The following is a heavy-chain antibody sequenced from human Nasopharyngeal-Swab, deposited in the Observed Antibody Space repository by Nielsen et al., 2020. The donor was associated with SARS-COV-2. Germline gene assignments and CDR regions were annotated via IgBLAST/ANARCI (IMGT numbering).Heavy chain of an antibody. V-gene: IGHV3-23*01. CDR1: GFTFSSYA. Sequence: GGSLRLSCAASGFTFSSYAMSWVRQAPGKGLEWVSAISGSGGSTYYADSVKGRFTISRDNSKNTLYLQMNSLRAEDTALYYCARDAGYCSGGYCYSSSVFDYWGQGTLVTVSS. CDR3: ARDAGYCSGGYCYSSSVFDY. D-gene: IGHD2-15*01. CDR2: ISGSGGST. J-gene: IGHJ4*02.